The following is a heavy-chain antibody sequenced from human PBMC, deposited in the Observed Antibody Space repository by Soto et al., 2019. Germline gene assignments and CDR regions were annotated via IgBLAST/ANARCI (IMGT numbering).Heavy chain of an antibody. CDR3: ARAGWYCSGGSCYSSYFQH. CDR2: ISASSTYI. CDR1: GFTFSDYS. V-gene: IGHV3-21*01. Sequence: EVQLVESGGGLVKPGGSPRLSCAASGFTFSDYSMNWVRQAPGKGLEWVSSISASSTYIFYADSVKGRFTISRDNAKNSLYLQVNSLRAEDTAVYYCARAGWYCSGGSCYSSYFQHWGQGTPVTVSS. D-gene: IGHD2-15*01. J-gene: IGHJ1*01.